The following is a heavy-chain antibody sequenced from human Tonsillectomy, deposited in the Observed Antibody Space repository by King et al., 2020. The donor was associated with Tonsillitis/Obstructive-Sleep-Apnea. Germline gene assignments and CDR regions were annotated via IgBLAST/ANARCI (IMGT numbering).Heavy chain of an antibody. V-gene: IGHV1-18*01. Sequence: VQLVESGAEVKKPGASVKVSCKASGYTFSSYGIPWVRQAPGQGLEWMGWISAYNGNTDYAQKLQGRVTMPTDTSTSTAYMELRSLRSDDTAVYYCASEVVDPDAFDIWGQGTMVTVSS. D-gene: IGHD3-22*01. CDR3: ASEVVDPDAFDI. CDR2: ISAYNGNT. J-gene: IGHJ3*02. CDR1: GYTFSSYG.